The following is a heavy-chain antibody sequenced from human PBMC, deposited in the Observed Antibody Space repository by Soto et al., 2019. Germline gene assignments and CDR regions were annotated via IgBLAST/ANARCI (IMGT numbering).Heavy chain of an antibody. Sequence: QVQLVESGGGVVQPGRSLRLSCAASGFTFSSYAMHWVRQAPGKGLEWVAVTSYDGSNKYYADSVKGRFTISRDNSKNTLYLQMNSLRAEDTAVYYCARDMNYYGSGSYDYWGQGTLVTVSS. D-gene: IGHD3-10*01. V-gene: IGHV3-30-3*01. CDR3: ARDMNYYGSGSYDY. CDR1: GFTFSSYA. J-gene: IGHJ4*02. CDR2: TSYDGSNK.